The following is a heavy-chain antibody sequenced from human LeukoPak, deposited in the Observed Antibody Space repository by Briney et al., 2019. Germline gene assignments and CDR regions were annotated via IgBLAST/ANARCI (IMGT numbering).Heavy chain of an antibody. V-gene: IGHV5-51*01. D-gene: IGHD6-19*01. CDR3: ASRIAVAGTSGAFDI. J-gene: IGHJ3*02. CDR2: IYPGDSDT. CDR1: GYTFHSYW. Sequence: GESLKISCKGSGYTFHSYWIAWVRQMPGKGPEWMGIIYPGDSDTRYSPSFQGQVTISADKSISTAYLQWSSLKASDTAMYYCASRIAVAGTSGAFDIWGQGTMVTVSS.